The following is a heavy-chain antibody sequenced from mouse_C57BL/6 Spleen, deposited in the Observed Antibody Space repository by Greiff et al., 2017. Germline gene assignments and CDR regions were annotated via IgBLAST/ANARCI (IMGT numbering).Heavy chain of an antibody. CDR3: ARPSYWYFDV. V-gene: IGHV3-6*01. J-gene: IGHJ1*03. Sequence: EVKLMESGPGLVKPSQSLSLTCSVTGYSITSGYYWNWIRQFPGNKLEWMGYISYDGSNNYNQSLKNRISITRDTSKNQFFLKLNSVTTEDTATYYCARPSYWYFDVWGTGTTVTVSS. CDR2: ISYDGSN. D-gene: IGHD2-10*02. CDR1: GYSITSGYY.